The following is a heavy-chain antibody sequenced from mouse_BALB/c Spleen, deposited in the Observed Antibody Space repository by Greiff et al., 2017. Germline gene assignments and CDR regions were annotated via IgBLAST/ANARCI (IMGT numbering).Heavy chain of an antibody. CDR3: TRAFSAGYVDV. J-gene: IGHJ1*01. CDR2: IRLKSNNYAT. Sequence: EVNLVESGGGLVQPGGSMKLSCVASGFTFSNYWMNWVRQSPEKGLEWVAEIRLKSNNYATHYAESVKGRFTISRDDSKSSVYLQMNNLRAEDTGIYYCTRAFSAGYVDVWGAGTTVTVSS. V-gene: IGHV6-6*02. CDR1: GFTFSNYW.